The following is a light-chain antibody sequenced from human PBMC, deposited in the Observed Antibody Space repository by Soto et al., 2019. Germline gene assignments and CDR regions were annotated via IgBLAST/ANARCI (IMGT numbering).Light chain of an antibody. V-gene: IGKV3-11*01. J-gene: IGKJ2*01. CDR2: DAS. CDR1: QSVSSY. Sequence: EIVLTQSPVTLSLSPGERATLSCRASQSVSSYLAWYQQQPGQAPRLLIYDASTRATGSPARFSGSGSGTDFTLTISSLEPEDFAVYYCQQRSNWPYTFGQGTKLEIK. CDR3: QQRSNWPYT.